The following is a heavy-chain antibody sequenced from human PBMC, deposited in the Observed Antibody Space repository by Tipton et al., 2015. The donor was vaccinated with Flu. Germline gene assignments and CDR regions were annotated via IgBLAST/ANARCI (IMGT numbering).Heavy chain of an antibody. J-gene: IGHJ3*02. Sequence: VQLVQSGGGLIQPGGSLRLSCAASGFTVSSNYMSWVRQAPGRGLEWVSVIYSGGSTYYADSVKGRFSISRDNSKNTLYLQMNSLRVEDTAVYYCARAPPRSYLGAFDIWGQGTMVTVSS. CDR2: IYSGGST. D-gene: IGHD1-26*01. V-gene: IGHV3-53*01. CDR3: ARAPPRSYLGAFDI. CDR1: GFTVSSNY.